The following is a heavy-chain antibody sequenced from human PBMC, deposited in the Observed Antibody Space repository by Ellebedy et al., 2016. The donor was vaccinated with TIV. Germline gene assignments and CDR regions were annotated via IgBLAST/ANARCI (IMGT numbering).Heavy chain of an antibody. CDR1: GYSISRGYY. Sequence: SETLSLXXTVSGYSISRGYYWGWIRLSPGKGLEWIGSINHLGSTYSNPSPKSRLTLAVDTSKNQFSLTLSSVTTADTARYYCARGGGGDCGGDCYSDNWGQGILVSVSS. CDR3: ARGGGGDCGGDCYSDN. J-gene: IGHJ4*02. V-gene: IGHV4-38-2*02. D-gene: IGHD2-21*02. CDR2: INHLGST.